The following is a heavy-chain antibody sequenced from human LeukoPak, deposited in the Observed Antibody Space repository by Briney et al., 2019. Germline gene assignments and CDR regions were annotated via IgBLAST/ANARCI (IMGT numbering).Heavy chain of an antibody. Sequence: PGESLKISCQGSGYNVTDYWIGWVRQMPGKGLEWMVVFSPRSSESRYNPSFQGRVSVSADKSINSAYLQWTSLEAADTAIYYCARWDFCSNTMCSFGAFDIWGQGTLVTVSS. CDR2: FSPRSSES. D-gene: IGHD2-2*01. J-gene: IGHJ3*02. CDR1: GYNVTDYW. CDR3: ARWDFCSNTMCSFGAFDI. V-gene: IGHV5-51*01.